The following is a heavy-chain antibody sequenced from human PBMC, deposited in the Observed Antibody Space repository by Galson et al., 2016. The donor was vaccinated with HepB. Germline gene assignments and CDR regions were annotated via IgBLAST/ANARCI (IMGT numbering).Heavy chain of an antibody. CDR2: IWSDGSNK. V-gene: IGHV3-33*01. Sequence: SLRLSCATSGFSFNTYAMHWVRQAPGMGLQWVALIWSDGSNKYYQESVMGRFSISRDNSQNTLYLQLNSLRAEDTAVYYSARGAPAGVYFGLDVWGQGTAVTVSS. CDR3: ARGAPAGVYFGLDV. J-gene: IGHJ6*02. CDR1: GFSFNTYA. D-gene: IGHD6-19*01.